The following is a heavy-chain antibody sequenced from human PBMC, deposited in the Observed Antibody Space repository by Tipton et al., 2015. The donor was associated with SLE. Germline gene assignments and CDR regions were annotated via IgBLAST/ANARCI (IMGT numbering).Heavy chain of an antibody. V-gene: IGHV4-39*07. D-gene: IGHD5/OR15-5a*01. J-gene: IGHJ4*02. CDR2: VYYNGAT. CDR1: GGSISGSRYY. CDR3: ARSVRV. Sequence: TLSLTCTVSGGSISGSRYYWGWIRQPPGKGLEYIGSVYYNGATYYNPSLKSRVSISVDTSESQFSLKLSSVTAADTALYYCARSVRVWGQGTLVSVSS.